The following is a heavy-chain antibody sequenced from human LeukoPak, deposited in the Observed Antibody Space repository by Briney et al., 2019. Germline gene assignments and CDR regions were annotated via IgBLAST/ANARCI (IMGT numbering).Heavy chain of an antibody. CDR1: GYSISSGYY. D-gene: IGHD6-25*01. Sequence: SETLSLTCTVSGYSISSGYYWGWIRQPPGKGLEWIGSIYHSGSTNYNPSLKSRVTISVDKSKNQFSLKLSSVTAADTAVYYCASRPMAAEWFDPWGQGTLVTVSS. CDR2: IYHSGST. V-gene: IGHV4-38-2*02. J-gene: IGHJ5*02. CDR3: ASRPMAAEWFDP.